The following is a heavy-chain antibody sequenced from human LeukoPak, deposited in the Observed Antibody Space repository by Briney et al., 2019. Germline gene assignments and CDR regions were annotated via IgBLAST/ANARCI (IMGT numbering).Heavy chain of an antibody. Sequence: LAGGSLRLSCAASGFTFSNYAMSWVRQAPGKGLEWISAISGSGGGTYYADSVKGRFTISRDNSKNTLYLQLNSLRVEDTAVYYCAKGLEVGGAKGADYWGQGTLVTVSS. CDR2: ISGSGGGT. CDR1: GFTFSNYA. D-gene: IGHD1-26*01. J-gene: IGHJ4*02. V-gene: IGHV3-23*01. CDR3: AKGLEVGGAKGADY.